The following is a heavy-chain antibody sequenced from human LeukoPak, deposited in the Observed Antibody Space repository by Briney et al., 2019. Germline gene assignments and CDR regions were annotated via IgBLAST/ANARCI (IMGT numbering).Heavy chain of an antibody. V-gene: IGHV1-24*01. CDR1: GYTLTELS. CDR3: ATAPPSVLLWFGEPRRYGMDV. D-gene: IGHD3-10*01. J-gene: IGHJ6*02. Sequence: ASVKVSCKVSGYTLTELSMHWVRQAPGKGLEWMGGFDPEDGETIYAQKFQGRVTMTEDTSTDTAYMELSSLRSEDTAVYYCATAPPSVLLWFGEPRRYGMDVWGQGTTVTVSS. CDR2: FDPEDGET.